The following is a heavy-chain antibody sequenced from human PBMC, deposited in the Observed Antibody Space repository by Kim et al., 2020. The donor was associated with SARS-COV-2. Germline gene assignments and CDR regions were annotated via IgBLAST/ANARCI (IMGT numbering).Heavy chain of an antibody. D-gene: IGHD1-7*01. J-gene: IGHJ4*02. Sequence: GGSLRLSCAASGFTFSSYAMSWVRQAPGKGLEWVSAISGSGGSTYYADSVKGRFTISRDNSKNTLYLQMNSLRAEDTAVYYCAKDGRRDWNYWATGEFIDYWGQGTLVTVSS. CDR3: AKDGRRDWNYWATGEFIDY. CDR2: ISGSGGST. CDR1: GFTFSSYA. V-gene: IGHV3-23*01.